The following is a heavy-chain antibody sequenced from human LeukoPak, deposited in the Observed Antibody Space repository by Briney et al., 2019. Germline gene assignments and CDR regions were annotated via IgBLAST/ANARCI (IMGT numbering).Heavy chain of an antibody. CDR2: IYYSGST. J-gene: IGHJ4*02. D-gene: IGHD6-19*01. V-gene: IGHV4-59*08. CDR3: ARRWCSGWLYYFDY. CDR1: GGSISSYY. Sequence: SETLSLTCTVSGGSISSYYWSWIRQPPGKGLEWIGYIYYSGSTNYNPSLKSRVTISVDTSKNQFSLKLSSMTAADTAVYYCARRWCSGWLYYFDYWGQGTLVTVSS.